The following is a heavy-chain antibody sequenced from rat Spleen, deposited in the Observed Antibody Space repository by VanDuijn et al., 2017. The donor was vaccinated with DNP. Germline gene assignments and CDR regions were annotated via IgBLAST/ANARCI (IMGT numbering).Heavy chain of an antibody. CDR2: IGYSGST. Sequence: EVQLQESGPGLVKPSQSLSLTCSVTGYSITSNYWGWIRKFPGNKMEWIGHIGYSGSTTYNPSLKSRISITSDTSKNQFFLQLNSVITEDTATYYCTTHGASYGLNWFAYWGQGTLVTVSS. CDR1: GYSITSNY. CDR3: TTHGASYGLNWFAY. J-gene: IGHJ3*01. V-gene: IGHV3-1*01. D-gene: IGHD1-11*01.